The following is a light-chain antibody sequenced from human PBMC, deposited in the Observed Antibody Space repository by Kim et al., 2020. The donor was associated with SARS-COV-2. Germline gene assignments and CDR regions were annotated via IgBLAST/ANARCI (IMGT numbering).Light chain of an antibody. CDR1: SSDVGGYNY. Sequence: QSALTQPASVSGSPGQSITISCTGTSSDVGGYNYVSWYQQHPGKAPKLMIYDVSKRPSGVSNRFSGSKSGNTASLTISGLQAEDEADYYCSSYTSSSTPLYVVGTGTKVTVL. CDR3: SSYTSSSTPLYV. J-gene: IGLJ1*01. V-gene: IGLV2-14*01. CDR2: DVS.